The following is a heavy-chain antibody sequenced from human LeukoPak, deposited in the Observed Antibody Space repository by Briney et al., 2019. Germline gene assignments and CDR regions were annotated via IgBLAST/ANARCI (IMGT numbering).Heavy chain of an antibody. CDR2: IYYSGST. CDR1: GDSISSHY. J-gene: IGHJ4*02. CDR3: ARLSIAALSSPDY. Sequence: SETLSLTCTVSGDSISSHYWSWIRQPPGKGLEWIGYIYYSGSTNYNLSLKSRVTMSVDTSKNQFSLKLRSVTAADTAVYSCARLSIAALSSPDYWGQGTLVTVSS. V-gene: IGHV4-59*11. D-gene: IGHD6-6*01.